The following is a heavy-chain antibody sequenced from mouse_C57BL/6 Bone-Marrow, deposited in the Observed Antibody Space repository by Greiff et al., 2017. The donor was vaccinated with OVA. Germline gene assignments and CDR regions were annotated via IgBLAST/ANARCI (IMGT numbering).Heavy chain of an antibody. J-gene: IGHJ2*01. CDR1: GYTFTSYW. V-gene: IGHV1-69*01. CDR2: IDPSDSYT. D-gene: IGHD3-2*01. Sequence: VQLQQPGAELVMPGASVKLSCKASGYTFTSYWMLWVMQRPGQGLEWIGEIDPSDSYTNYNQKFKGKSTLTVDNSSSTAYMQLSSLASEVSAVYRCTRDRRFDDWGQGTTLTVSS. CDR3: TRDRRFDD.